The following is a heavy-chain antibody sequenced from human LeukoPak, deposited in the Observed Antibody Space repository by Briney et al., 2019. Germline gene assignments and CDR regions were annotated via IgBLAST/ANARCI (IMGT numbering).Heavy chain of an antibody. V-gene: IGHV3-23*01. CDR3: AKNLFHDYGDYDAQGLDY. Sequence: EGSLRLSCAASGFTFSNNAMSWVRQAPGKGLEWVSLISDRGGRTYNADSAKGRFTISRDNSRNTLYLQMDSLRADDTAVYYCAKNLFHDYGDYDAQGLDYWGQGALVTVSS. CDR2: ISDRGGRT. D-gene: IGHD4-17*01. CDR1: GFTFSNNA. J-gene: IGHJ4*02.